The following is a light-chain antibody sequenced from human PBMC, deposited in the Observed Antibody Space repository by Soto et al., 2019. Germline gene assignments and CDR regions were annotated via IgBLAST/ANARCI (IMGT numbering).Light chain of an antibody. V-gene: IGLV4-69*01. CDR1: SGHGNYV. CDR2: VKSDGSH. J-gene: IGLJ2*01. CDR3: QTWDTGIVV. Sequence: QPVLTQSPSASASLGASVKLTCTLSSGHGNYVIAWHQQQPEKGLRYLMKVKSDGSHNKGDGIPDRFSGSSSGAERYLAISSLQSEDEADYYCQTWDTGIVVFGGGTKVTVL.